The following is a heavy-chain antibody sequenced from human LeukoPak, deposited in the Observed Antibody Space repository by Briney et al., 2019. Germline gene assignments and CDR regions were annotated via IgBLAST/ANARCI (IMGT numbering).Heavy chain of an antibody. CDR2: IIPILGIA. D-gene: IGHD5-12*01. CDR3: ARSRRDGYNGFDY. CDR1: GGTFSSYA. V-gene: IGHV1-69*04. J-gene: IGHJ4*02. Sequence: SVKVSCKASGGTFSSYAISWVRQAPGQGLEWMGRIIPILGIANYAQKFQGRVTITAGKSTSTAYMELSSLRSEDTAVYYCARSRRDGYNGFDYWGQGTLVTVSS.